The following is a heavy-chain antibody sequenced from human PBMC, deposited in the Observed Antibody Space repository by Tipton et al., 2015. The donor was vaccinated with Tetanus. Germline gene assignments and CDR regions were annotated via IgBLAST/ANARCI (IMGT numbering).Heavy chain of an antibody. Sequence: VQLVQSGGGLVQPGGSLRLSCAASGSTFSSYSMNWVRQAPGKGLEWVSYISSSSSTIYYADSVKGRFTISRDNAKNSLYLQMNSLRAEDTAVYYCARGGYYYDSSGHDAFDIWGQGTMVTVSS. CDR3: ARGGYYYDSSGHDAFDI. CDR1: GSTFSSYS. CDR2: ISSSSSTI. D-gene: IGHD3-22*01. J-gene: IGHJ3*02. V-gene: IGHV3-48*01.